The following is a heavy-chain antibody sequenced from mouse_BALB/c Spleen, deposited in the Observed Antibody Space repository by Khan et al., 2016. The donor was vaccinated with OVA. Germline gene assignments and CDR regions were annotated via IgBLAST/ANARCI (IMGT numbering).Heavy chain of an antibody. CDR2: ISPGSGDT. CDR1: GYTFTDYY. J-gene: IGHJ3*01. D-gene: IGHD1-2*01. V-gene: IGHV1-77*01. CDR3: ARSTYFCYPFAY. Sequence: QVQLKQSGAELARPGASVKLSCKASGYTFTDYYIHWVKQRTGQGLEWIGEISPGSGDTYYNERFKGKATLTADKSSSTAYQQLSSLTSEASAFYFCARSTYFCYPFAYWGQGTLVTVSA.